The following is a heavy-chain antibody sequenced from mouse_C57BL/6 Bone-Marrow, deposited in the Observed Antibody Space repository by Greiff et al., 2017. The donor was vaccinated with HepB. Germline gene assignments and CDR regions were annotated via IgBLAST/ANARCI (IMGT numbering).Heavy chain of an antibody. CDR3: ARWLRFAY. CDR1: GFTFSSYA. D-gene: IGHD2-2*01. Sequence: EVKVVESGGGLVKPGGSLKLSCAASGFTFSSYAMSWVRQTPEKRLEWVATISDGGSYTYYPDNVKGRFTISRDNAKNNLYLQMSHLKSEDTAMYYCARWLRFAYWGQGTLVTVSA. J-gene: IGHJ3*01. CDR2: ISDGGSYT. V-gene: IGHV5-4*03.